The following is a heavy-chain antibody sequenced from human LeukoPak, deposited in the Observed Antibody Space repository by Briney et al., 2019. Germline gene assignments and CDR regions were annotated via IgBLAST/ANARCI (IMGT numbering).Heavy chain of an antibody. V-gene: IGHV4-39*01. CDR2: IYYSGST. J-gene: IGHJ6*03. CDR3: ASFYCSGGSCYQYFSYYYMDV. CDR1: GDSISSTNYY. D-gene: IGHD2-15*01. Sequence: SETLSLTCTVSGDSISSTNYYWGWIRQPPGKGLEWIGSIYYSGSTFNNPSLKSRVTISVDTSKNQFSLKLNSVTAADTAVYYCASFYCSGGSCYQYFSYYYMDVWGKGTTVTISS.